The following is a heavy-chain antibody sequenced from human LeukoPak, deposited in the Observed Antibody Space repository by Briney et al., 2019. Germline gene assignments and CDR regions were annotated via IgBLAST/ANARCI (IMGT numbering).Heavy chain of an antibody. CDR3: AKTKGYSYGYYFDY. V-gene: IGHV3-30*18. CDR2: MSYDGFNK. CDR1: GFTFSSYW. D-gene: IGHD5-18*01. Sequence: GGSLRLSCVVSGFTFSSYWMSWVRQSLGKGLEWVAVMSYDGFNKYYADSVKGRFTISGDNSKNTLYLQMNSLRAEDTAVYYCAKTKGYSYGYYFDYWGQGTLVTVSS. J-gene: IGHJ4*02.